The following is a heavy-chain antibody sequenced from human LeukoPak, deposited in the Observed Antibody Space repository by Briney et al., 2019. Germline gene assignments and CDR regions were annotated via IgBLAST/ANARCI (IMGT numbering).Heavy chain of an antibody. V-gene: IGHV3-73*01. CDR2: IRSKANSYAT. Sequence: GGSLKLSCAASGFTFSGSAMHWVRQASGKGLEWVCRIRSKANSYATAYAASVKGRFTISRDDSKNTAYLQMNSLKTEDTAVYYCTSRGSCSSTSCPDLYYDYYMDVWGKGTTVTVSS. CDR1: GFTFSGSA. J-gene: IGHJ6*03. D-gene: IGHD2-2*01. CDR3: TSRGSCSSTSCPDLYYDYYMDV.